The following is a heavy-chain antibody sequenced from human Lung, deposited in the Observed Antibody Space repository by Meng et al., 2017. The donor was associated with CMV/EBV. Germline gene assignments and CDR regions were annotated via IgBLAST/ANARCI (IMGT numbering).Heavy chain of an antibody. V-gene: IGHV1-2*02. Sequence: ASVXVSCKASGYTFTGYYMHWVRQAPGQGLEWMGWINPNSGGTNYAQKFQGRVTMTRDTSISTAYMELSRLRSDDTAVYYSARDLSAASIDYWGQGTLVTVSS. J-gene: IGHJ4*02. CDR2: INPNSGGT. CDR3: ARDLSAASIDY. CDR1: GYTFTGYY.